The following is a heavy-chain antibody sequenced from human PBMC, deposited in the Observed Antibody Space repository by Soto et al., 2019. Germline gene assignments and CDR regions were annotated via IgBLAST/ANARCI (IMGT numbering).Heavy chain of an antibody. CDR1: GFTFSIYW. Sequence: EVQLVESGGGLVQPGGSLRLSCAASGFTFSIYWMHWVRQAPGKGLVWVSRFNSDGSSTSYADSVKGRFTISRDNAKNTLYLQMNSLRAEDTAVYYCARMWAVAGLYYYYGMDVWGQGTTVTVAS. V-gene: IGHV3-74*01. D-gene: IGHD6-19*01. J-gene: IGHJ6*02. CDR3: ARMWAVAGLYYYYGMDV. CDR2: FNSDGSST.